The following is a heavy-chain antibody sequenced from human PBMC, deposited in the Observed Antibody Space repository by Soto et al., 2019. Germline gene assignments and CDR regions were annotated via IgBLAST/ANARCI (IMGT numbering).Heavy chain of an antibody. J-gene: IGHJ5*02. CDR3: GSHRGGYPATVPPKWFDP. D-gene: IGHD2-2*02. CDR2: IFYGGST. CDR1: GGSIRSSNYY. V-gene: IGHV4-39*01. Sequence: SETLSLTCTVSGGSIRSSNYYWGWIRQPPGKRLEWIGSIFYGGSTYYNPSLKSRITISADTSQNQFSLRVSSVTSSHTDVYHCGSHRGGYPATVPPKWFDPWGQGTLVTVSS.